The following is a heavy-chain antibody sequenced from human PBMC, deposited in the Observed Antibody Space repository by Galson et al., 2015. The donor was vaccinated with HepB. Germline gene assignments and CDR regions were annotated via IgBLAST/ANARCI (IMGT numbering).Heavy chain of an antibody. CDR3: ARGRSPARAFDI. CDR2: TYYRSKWYN. CDR1: GDSVSSNSAT. D-gene: IGHD2-15*01. J-gene: IGHJ3*02. Sequence: CAISGDSVSSNSATWDWFRQSPSRGLEWLGGTYYRSKWYNDYAPFMKSRVIINPDTSMHQFSLQLNSVRPEDTAVYYCARGRSPARAFDIWGQGTMVTVSS. V-gene: IGHV6-1*01.